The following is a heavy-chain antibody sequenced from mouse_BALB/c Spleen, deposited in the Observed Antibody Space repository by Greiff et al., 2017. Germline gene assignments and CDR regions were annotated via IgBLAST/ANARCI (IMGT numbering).Heavy chain of an antibody. CDR3: AHRYFDY. Sequence: QVQLQQPGAELVMPGASVKMSCKASGYTFTDYWMHWVKQRPGQGLEWIGAIDTSDSYTSYNQKFKGKATLTVDESSSTAYMQLSSLTSEDSAVYYCAHRYFDYWGQGTTLTVSS. D-gene: IGHD2-14*01. CDR2: IDTSDSYT. CDR1: GYTFTDYW. J-gene: IGHJ2*01. V-gene: IGHV1-69*01.